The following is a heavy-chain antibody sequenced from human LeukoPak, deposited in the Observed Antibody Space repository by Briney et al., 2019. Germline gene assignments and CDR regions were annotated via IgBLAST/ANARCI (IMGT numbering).Heavy chain of an antibody. D-gene: IGHD6-13*01. CDR1: GYTFTSYD. V-gene: IGHV1-2*02. CDR2: MNPNSGGT. J-gene: IGHJ5*02. CDR3: ARVRPSIAAAGTEGWFDP. Sequence: ASVKVSCKASGYTFTSYDINWVRQATGQGLEWMGWMNPNSGGTNYAQKFQGRVTMTRDTSISTAYMELSRLRSEDTAVYYCARVRPSIAAAGTEGWFDPWGQGTLVTVSS.